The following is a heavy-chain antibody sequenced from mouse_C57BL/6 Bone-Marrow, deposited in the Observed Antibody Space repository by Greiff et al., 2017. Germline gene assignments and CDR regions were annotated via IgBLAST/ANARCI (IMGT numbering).Heavy chain of an antibody. CDR1: GYTFTDYY. V-gene: IGHV1-26*01. CDR3: ARNRVLRYLYYFDY. J-gene: IGHJ2*01. Sequence: VQLQQSGPELVKPGASVTISCKASGYTFTDYYMNWVKQSHGKSLEWIGDINPNNGGTSYNQKFKGKATLTVDKSSSTAYMELRSLTSEDSAVYYCARNRVLRYLYYFDYWGQGTTLTVSS. CDR2: INPNNGGT. D-gene: IGHD1-1*01.